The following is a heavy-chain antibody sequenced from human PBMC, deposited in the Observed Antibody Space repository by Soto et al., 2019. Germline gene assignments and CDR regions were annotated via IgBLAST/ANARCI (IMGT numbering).Heavy chain of an antibody. CDR2: IWYDGTKK. CDR3: AREVVTAVAGSVNWFDP. CDR1: GFSLRTYG. J-gene: IGHJ5*02. V-gene: IGHV3-33*01. Sequence: QVQLVESGGGVVQSGRSLTLSCAASGFSLRTYGMHWLRRAPGKGLEWVSFIWYDGTKKFYANSVKGRSTISKDNSYYILYLQMSGLRAEDTAVYYCAREVVTAVAGSVNWFDPWGQGTLVTVSS. D-gene: IGHD6-19*01.